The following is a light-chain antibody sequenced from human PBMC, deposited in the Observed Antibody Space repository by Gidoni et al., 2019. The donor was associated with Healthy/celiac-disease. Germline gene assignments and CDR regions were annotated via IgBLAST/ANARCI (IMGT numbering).Light chain of an antibody. CDR1: SSDAGGYNY. CDR2: YVS. V-gene: IGLV2-14*03. J-gene: IGLJ1*01. Sequence: QSALTQPASVSGSPGQSITISCTGTSSDAGGYNYVSWYQQHPGKAPKLMIYYVSNRPSGVSNRFAGSKSGNTASLTISGLQAEDEADYYCSSYTSSSTPYVFGTGTKVTVL. CDR3: SSYTSSSTPYV.